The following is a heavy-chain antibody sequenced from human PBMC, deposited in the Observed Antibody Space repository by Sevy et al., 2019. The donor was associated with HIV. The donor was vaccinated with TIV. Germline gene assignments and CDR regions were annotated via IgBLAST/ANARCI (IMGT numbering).Heavy chain of an antibody. J-gene: IGHJ4*02. CDR3: ATPRFDF. Sequence: GGSLRLSCEASGFDFSSDWMQWVRQAPGKGLVWVSRMHTDGSSTNYADSVKGRFTISRDNAKNTLYLEMNNLRDEDTALYYCATPRFDFWGPGTLVTVSS. CDR2: MHTDGSST. CDR1: GFDFSSDW. V-gene: IGHV3-74*01.